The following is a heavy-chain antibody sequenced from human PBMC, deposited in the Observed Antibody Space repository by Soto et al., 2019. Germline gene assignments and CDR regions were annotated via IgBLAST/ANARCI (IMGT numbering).Heavy chain of an antibody. CDR2: TYYRSKWYN. CDR3: ARVPIFGVVIGGDYYYYGMDV. V-gene: IGHV6-1*01. J-gene: IGHJ6*02. Sequence: SQTLSLTCXISGDSVSSNSAAWNWIRQSPSRGLEWLGRTYYRSKWYNDYAVSVKSRITINPDTSKNQFSLQLNSVTPEDTAVYYCARVPIFGVVIGGDYYYYGMDVWGQGTTVTVSS. D-gene: IGHD3-3*01. CDR1: GDSVSSNSAA.